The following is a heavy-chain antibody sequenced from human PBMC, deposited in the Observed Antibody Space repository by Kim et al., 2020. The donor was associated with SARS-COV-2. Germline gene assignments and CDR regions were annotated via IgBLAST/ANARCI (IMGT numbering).Heavy chain of an antibody. CDR3: ARDRIWFGELSDAFDI. CDR2: ISYDGSNK. Sequence: GGSLRLSCAASGFTFSSYGMHWVRQAPGKGLEWVAVISYDGSNKYYADSVKGRFTISRDNSKNTLYLQMNSLRAEDTAVYYCARDRIWFGELSDAFDIWGQGTMVTVSS. V-gene: IGHV3-33*05. D-gene: IGHD3-10*01. CDR1: GFTFSSYG. J-gene: IGHJ3*02.